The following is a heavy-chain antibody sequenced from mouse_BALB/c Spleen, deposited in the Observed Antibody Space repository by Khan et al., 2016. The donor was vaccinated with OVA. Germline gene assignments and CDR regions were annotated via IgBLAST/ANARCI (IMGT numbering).Heavy chain of an antibody. J-gene: IGHJ2*01. CDR3: ARPAYDGYYDY. D-gene: IGHD2-3*01. CDR1: GYTFTDYA. Sequence: QVQLQQSGPELVRPGVSVKISCKGSGYTFTDYAMYWVKQSHAKSLEWIGLISTYSGNTNYNQKSKGKATMTVDKSSSTAYMELARLTSEDSAIYYGARPAYDGYYDYWGQGTTLTVSS. CDR2: ISTYSGNT. V-gene: IGHV1S137*01.